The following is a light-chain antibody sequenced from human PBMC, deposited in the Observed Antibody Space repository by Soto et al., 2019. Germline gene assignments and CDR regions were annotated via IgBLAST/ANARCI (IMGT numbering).Light chain of an antibody. V-gene: IGKV3-15*01. CDR3: QHYDNWPPWT. CDR2: DAS. Sequence: EIVLTQSPATLSLSPGERATLSCRASQSVSSSYLAWYQQKPGQAPRLLISDASTRATGIPARFSGSGSGTEFTLTISSLQSEDFALYYCQHYDNWPPWTFGQGTKGDIK. CDR1: QSVSSSY. J-gene: IGKJ1*01.